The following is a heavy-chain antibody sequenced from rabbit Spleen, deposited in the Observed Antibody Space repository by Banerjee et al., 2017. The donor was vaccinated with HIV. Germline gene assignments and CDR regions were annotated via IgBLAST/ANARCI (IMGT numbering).Heavy chain of an antibody. D-gene: IGHD2-1*01. CDR3: ARGSAAMTMVITGFYLNL. J-gene: IGHJ4*01. V-gene: IGHV1S45*01. CDR1: GFSFSSDYY. Sequence: QGQLVESGGDLVQPEGSLTLTCTASGFSFSSDYYMCWVRQAPGKGLECIACIYGDRSGSTYYANWAKGRFTIARTSSTTVTLEMTSLTAADTATYFCARGSAAMTMVITGFYLNLWGPGTLVTVS. CDR2: IYGDRSGST.